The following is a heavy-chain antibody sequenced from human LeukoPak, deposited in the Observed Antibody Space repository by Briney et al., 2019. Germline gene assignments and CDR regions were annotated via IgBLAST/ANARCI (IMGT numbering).Heavy chain of an antibody. CDR3: ARGTRGDILTGYSLGY. V-gene: IGHV1-8*01. CDR1: GYTFTSYD. J-gene: IGHJ4*02. CDR2: MNPNSGNT. D-gene: IGHD3-9*01. Sequence: ASVKVSCKASGYTFTSYDINWVRQATGQGLEWMGWMNPNSGNTGYAQKFQGSVTMTRNTSISTAYMEVSSLRSEDTAVYYCARGTRGDILTGYSLGYWGQGTLVTVSS.